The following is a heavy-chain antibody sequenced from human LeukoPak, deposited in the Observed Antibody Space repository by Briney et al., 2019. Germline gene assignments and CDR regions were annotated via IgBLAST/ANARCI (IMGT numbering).Heavy chain of an antibody. J-gene: IGHJ4*02. CDR2: ISHTGST. V-gene: IGHV4-34*01. CDR1: GGSFGGYY. D-gene: IGHD5-12*01. CDR3: ARADIVDTFTDY. Sequence: KTSETLSLTCAVYGGSFGGYYWSWIRQPPGKGLEWIAEISHTGSTNYNPSLKSRVTISVDTSKNQFSLKLSSVTAADTAVYYCARADIVDTFTDYWGQGTLVTVSS.